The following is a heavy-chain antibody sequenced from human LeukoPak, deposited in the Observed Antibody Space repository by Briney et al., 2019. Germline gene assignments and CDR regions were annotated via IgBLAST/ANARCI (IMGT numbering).Heavy chain of an antibody. Sequence: GGSLRLSCAASGFTVSIYDIHWVHQGTGEGLEWVSGIVTAGDTDCPDSVKGRSTISREKAKNSLFPQMNSLRAGDTAVYYCARGRGSYLRDAFDIWGQGTMVIVSS. D-gene: IGHD1-26*01. CDR3: ARGRGSYLRDAFDI. V-gene: IGHV3-13*04. CDR2: IVTAGDT. J-gene: IGHJ3*02. CDR1: GFTVSIYD.